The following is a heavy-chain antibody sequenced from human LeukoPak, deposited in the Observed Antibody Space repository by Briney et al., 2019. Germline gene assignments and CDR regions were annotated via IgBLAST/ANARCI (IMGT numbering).Heavy chain of an antibody. CDR1: GFTFSSYA. V-gene: IGHV3-23*01. D-gene: IGHD3-22*01. CDR3: AKTYYYDSSGQYYFDY. J-gene: IGHJ4*02. CDR2: ISGSGGST. Sequence: PGGSLRLSCAASGFTFSSYAMSWVRQAPGKGLEWVSAISGSGGSTYYADSVKGRFTISRDNSKNTLYLQMNSLRAEDTAVYYCAKTYYYDSSGQYYFDYWGQGILVTVSP.